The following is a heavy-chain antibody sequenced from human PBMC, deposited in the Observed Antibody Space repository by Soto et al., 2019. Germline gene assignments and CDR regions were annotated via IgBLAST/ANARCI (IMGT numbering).Heavy chain of an antibody. V-gene: IGHV1-2*02. D-gene: IGHD3-3*01. Sequence: QLHLVQSGAVVKKPGASVTVSCSASGYPVTAYYMHWVRQAPGRGLERMGGINPATGAAKYTQTFQGRGTLTRDTSTSKVFMELNGMTSEDTAVFYCARGGGVGVAGSAAFDMWGQGTLVTVSS. CDR1: GYPVTAYY. CDR3: ARGGGVGVAGSAAFDM. CDR2: INPATGAA. J-gene: IGHJ3*02.